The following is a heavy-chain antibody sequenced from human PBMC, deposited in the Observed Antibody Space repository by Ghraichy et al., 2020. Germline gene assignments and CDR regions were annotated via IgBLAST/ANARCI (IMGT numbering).Heavy chain of an antibody. Sequence: GGSLRLSCAASGFTLSNYAMNWVRQAPGKGLEWVSYITSTGTTMYYADSVKGRFTLSRDSAKNSLFLQMNSLRDEDTALYYCAPDLGYCSSGTCYPYYYSGIDVWGHGTTVTVAS. D-gene: IGHD2-15*01. CDR2: ITSTGTTM. CDR3: APDLGYCSSGTCYPYYYSGIDV. V-gene: IGHV3-48*02. J-gene: IGHJ6*02. CDR1: GFTLSNYA.